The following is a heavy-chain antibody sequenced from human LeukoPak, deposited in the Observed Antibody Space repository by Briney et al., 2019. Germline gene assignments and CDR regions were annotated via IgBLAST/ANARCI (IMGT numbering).Heavy chain of an antibody. CDR3: AKGNAANFYYYMDV. CDR1: GFTFSSYA. V-gene: IGHV3-23*01. CDR2: ISGSGGST. D-gene: IGHD5-18*01. J-gene: IGHJ6*03. Sequence: PGGSLRLSCAASGFTFSSYAMSWVRQAPGKGLEWVSAISGSGGSTYYAASVKGRFTISRDNSRNTLYLQINSLRAEDTAVYYCAKGNAANFYYYMDVWGKGTTVTVSS.